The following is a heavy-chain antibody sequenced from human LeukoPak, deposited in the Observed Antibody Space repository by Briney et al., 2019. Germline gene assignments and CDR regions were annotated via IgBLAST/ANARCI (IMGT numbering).Heavy chain of an antibody. V-gene: IGHV3-21*01. CDR2: VSSTSSYI. J-gene: IGHJ4*02. D-gene: IGHD3-16*02. CDR1: GFTLSDYS. Sequence: GGSLRLSCAASGFTLSDYSMNWVRQAPGKGLEWVSSVSSTSSYIYYADSVKGRFTISRDNAKNSLYLQMNSLRAEDTAVYYCARGLNRSWGSYRPYFDYWGQGTLVTVSS. CDR3: ARGLNRSWGSYRPYFDY.